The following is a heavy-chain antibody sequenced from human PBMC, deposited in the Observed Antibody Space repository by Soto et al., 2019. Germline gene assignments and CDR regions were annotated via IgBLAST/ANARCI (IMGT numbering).Heavy chain of an antibody. J-gene: IGHJ3*02. Sequence: GGSLRLSCAASGFTFSDYYMSWIRQAPGKGLEWVSYISSSGSTIYYADSVKGRFTISRDNAKSSLYLQMNSLRAEDTAVYYCARNTRDGYKIRGDAFDIWGQGTMVTVSS. D-gene: IGHD5-12*01. V-gene: IGHV3-11*01. CDR3: ARNTRDGYKIRGDAFDI. CDR2: ISSSGSTI. CDR1: GFTFSDYY.